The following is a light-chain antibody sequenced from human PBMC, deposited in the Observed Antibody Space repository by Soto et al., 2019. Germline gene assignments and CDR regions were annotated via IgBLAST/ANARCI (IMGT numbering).Light chain of an antibody. J-gene: IGLJ1*01. CDR1: SSNIGSNT. V-gene: IGLV1-44*01. Sequence: QSVLTQPPSASGTPGQRVSFSCSGSSSNIGSNTVNWYQQLPGTAPKLLVYSNDQRPSGVPDRFSGSKSGTSASLAISGLQSEDEADYYCCSYAGSSPVGVFGTGTKVTVL. CDR2: SND. CDR3: CSYAGSSPVGV.